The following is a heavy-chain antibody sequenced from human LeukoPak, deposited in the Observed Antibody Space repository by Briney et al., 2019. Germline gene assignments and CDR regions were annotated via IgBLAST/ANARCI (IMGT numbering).Heavy chain of an antibody. V-gene: IGHV4-59*01. J-gene: IGHJ3*02. CDR3: ARDRGYSGYGVDAFDI. CDR1: GGSISSYY. CDR2: IYYSGST. D-gene: IGHD5-12*01. Sequence: SETLSLTCTVSGGSISSYYWSWIRQPPGKGLEWIGYIYYSGSTNYNPSLKSRVTISVDTSKNQFSLKLSSVTAADTAVYYCARDRGYSGYGVDAFDIWGQGTMVTVSS.